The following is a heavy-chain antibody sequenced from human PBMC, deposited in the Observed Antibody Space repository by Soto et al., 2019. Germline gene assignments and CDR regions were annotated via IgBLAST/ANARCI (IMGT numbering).Heavy chain of an antibody. V-gene: IGHV4-30-4*01. CDR1: GGSISSGDYY. J-gene: IGHJ6*02. D-gene: IGHD5-18*01. Sequence: QVQLQESGPGLVKPSQTLSLTCTVSGGSISSGDYYWSWIRQPPGKGLEWIGYIYYSGSTYYNPSLXSXVXIXXGTSTTQFSLQLSSVTAADTAVYYCARASPVVTDVWGQGTTVPVSS. CDR2: IYYSGST. CDR3: ARASPVVTDV.